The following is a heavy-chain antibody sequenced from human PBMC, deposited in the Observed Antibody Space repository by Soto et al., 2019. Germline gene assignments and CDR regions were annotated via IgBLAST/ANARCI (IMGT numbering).Heavy chain of an antibody. V-gene: IGHV1-2*04. CDR2: INPNSGVT. CDR1: GDTFNDYY. D-gene: IGHD5-12*01. J-gene: IGHJ6*03. CDR3: ARESGGATATLDYYYFYMDV. Sequence: QVQLVQSGAEVKKPGASVTVSCRSSGDTFNDYYIHWVRQAPGQGLEWMGWINPNSGVTKYAQTSQGWVSMTMDTSIRTVYMQLSRLRSADTAVYYCARESGGATATLDYYYFYMDVWGTGTTVTVSS.